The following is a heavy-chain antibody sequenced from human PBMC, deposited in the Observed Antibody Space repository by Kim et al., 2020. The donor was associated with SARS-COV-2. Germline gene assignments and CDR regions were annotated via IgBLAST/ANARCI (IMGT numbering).Heavy chain of an antibody. D-gene: IGHD6-19*01. V-gene: IGHV5-51*01. Sequence: GESLKISCKGSGYSFTSYWIGWVRQMPGKGLEWMGIIYPGDSDTRYSPSFQGQVTISADKSISTAYLQWSSLKASDTAMYYYARRRGDSIAVAGINLGWFDPWGQGTLVTVSS. CDR2: IYPGDSDT. CDR3: ARRRGDSIAVAGINLGWFDP. CDR1: GYSFTSYW. J-gene: IGHJ5*02.